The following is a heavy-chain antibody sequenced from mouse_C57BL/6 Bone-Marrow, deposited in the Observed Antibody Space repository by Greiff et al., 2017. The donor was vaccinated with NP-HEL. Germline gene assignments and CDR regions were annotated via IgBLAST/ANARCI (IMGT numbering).Heavy chain of an antibody. Sequence: EVQRVESGGGLVKPGGSLKLSCAASGFTFSSYTMSWVRQTPEKRLEWVATISGGGGNTYYPDSVKGRFTISRDNAKNTLYLQMSSLRSEDTALYYCARHDITTVVPYAMDYWGQGTSVTVSS. CDR1: GFTFSSYT. J-gene: IGHJ4*01. V-gene: IGHV5-9*01. CDR2: ISGGGGNT. D-gene: IGHD1-1*01. CDR3: ARHDITTVVPYAMDY.